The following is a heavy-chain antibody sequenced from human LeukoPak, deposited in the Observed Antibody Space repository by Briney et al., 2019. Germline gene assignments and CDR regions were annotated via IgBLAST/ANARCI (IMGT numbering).Heavy chain of an antibody. D-gene: IGHD2-2*01. J-gene: IGHJ5*02. CDR1: GGTFSSYA. Sequence: SVKVSCKASGGTFSSYAISWVRQAPGQGLEWMGGIIPIFGTANYAQKFQGRVTITTDESTSTAYMELSSLRSEDTAVYYCARSPQLRKGDWFDPWGQGTLVTVSS. V-gene: IGHV1-69*05. CDR2: IIPIFGTA. CDR3: ARSPQLRKGDWFDP.